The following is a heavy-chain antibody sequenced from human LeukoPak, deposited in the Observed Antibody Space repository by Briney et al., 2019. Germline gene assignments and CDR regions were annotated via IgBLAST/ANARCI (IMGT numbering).Heavy chain of an antibody. CDR2: IYPRDGST. CDR3: ARDQEGFDY. CDR1: GYTFTNNY. J-gene: IGHJ4*02. V-gene: IGHV1-46*01. Sequence: ASVKVSCKASGYTFTNNYLHWVRQAPGQGLEWMGMIYPRDGSTSYAQNFQGRVTVTRDTSTTTVHMELGGLRSEDTAVYCARDQEGFDYWGQGTVVTVFS.